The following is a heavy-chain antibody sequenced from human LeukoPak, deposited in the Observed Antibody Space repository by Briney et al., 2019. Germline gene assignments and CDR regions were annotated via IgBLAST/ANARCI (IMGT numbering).Heavy chain of an antibody. Sequence: ETLSLTCTVSGGSISSYYWSWIRQPPGKGLEWIGYIYYSGSTNYNPSLKSRVTISVDTSKNQFSLKLSSVTAADTAVYYCARRNDFWSTPDAFDIWGQGTMVTVSS. CDR1: GGSISSYY. CDR3: ARRNDFWSTPDAFDI. CDR2: IYYSGST. J-gene: IGHJ3*02. V-gene: IGHV4-59*08. D-gene: IGHD3-3*01.